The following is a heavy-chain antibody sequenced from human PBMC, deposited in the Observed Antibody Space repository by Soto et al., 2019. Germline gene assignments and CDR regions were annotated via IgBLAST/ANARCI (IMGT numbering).Heavy chain of an antibody. CDR2: IGGSSGDT. J-gene: IGHJ6*02. CDR1: GVTLSNYA. D-gene: IGHD2-2*01. Sequence: EVQLSESGGGLAPPGGSLRLSCAASGVTLSNYAMSWVRQASGKGLEWVSSIGGSSGDTYYADSVKGRFTISRDNSKNTVYLQMNSLRTDDTAVYYCAKADPYSSTWSGYGLDVWGQGTTVTVSS. CDR3: AKADPYSSTWSGYGLDV. V-gene: IGHV3-23*01.